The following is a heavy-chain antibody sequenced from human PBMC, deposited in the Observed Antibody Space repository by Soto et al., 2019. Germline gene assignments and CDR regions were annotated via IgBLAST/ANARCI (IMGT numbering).Heavy chain of an antibody. D-gene: IGHD2-2*01. CDR3: ARVVRYCSSTSCSREGYYYYGMDV. Sequence: ASVKVSCKASGYTFTSYGISWARQAPGQGLEWMGWISAYNGNTNYAQKLQGRVTMTTDTSTSTAYMELRSLRSDDTAVYYCARVVRYCSSTSCSREGYYYYGMDVWGQGTTVTVSS. CDR1: GYTFTSYG. V-gene: IGHV1-18*01. J-gene: IGHJ6*02. CDR2: ISAYNGNT.